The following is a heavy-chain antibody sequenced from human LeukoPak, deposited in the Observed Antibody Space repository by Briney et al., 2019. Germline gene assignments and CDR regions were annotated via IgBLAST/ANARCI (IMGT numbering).Heavy chain of an antibody. V-gene: IGHV4-61*02. Sequence: SQTLSLTCTVSGGSISSGSYYWSWIRQPAGKGLEWIGRIYTSGSTNYNPSLKSRVTISVDTSKNQFSLKLSSVTAADTAVYYCARGRTPQYWGQGTLVTVSS. CDR1: GGSISSGSYY. J-gene: IGHJ4*02. CDR3: ARGRTPQY. CDR2: IYTSGST. D-gene: IGHD1-14*01.